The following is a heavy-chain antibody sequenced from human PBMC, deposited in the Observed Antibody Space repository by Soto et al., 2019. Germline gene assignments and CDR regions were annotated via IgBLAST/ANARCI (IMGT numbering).Heavy chain of an antibody. CDR2: ISAYNGNT. CDR1: GYTFTSYG. Sequence: QVQLVQSGAEVKKPGASVKVSCKASGYTFTSYGISWVRQAPGQGLEWMGWISAYNGNTNYAQKPQGRVTMTTDTSTSTAYMELRSLRSDDTAVYYCARDSLDYDYVWGSPEGDAFDIWGQGTMVTVSS. D-gene: IGHD3-16*01. V-gene: IGHV1-18*01. J-gene: IGHJ3*02. CDR3: ARDSLDYDYVWGSPEGDAFDI.